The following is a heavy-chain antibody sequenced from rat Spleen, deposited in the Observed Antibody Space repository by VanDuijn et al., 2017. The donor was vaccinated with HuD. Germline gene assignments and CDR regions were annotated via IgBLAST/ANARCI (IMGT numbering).Heavy chain of an antibody. D-gene: IGHD5-1*01. V-gene: IGHV5-31*01. Sequence: VQLKESGPDLVQPSQTLSLTCTVSGFSLTSYGVSWVRQPPGKGLEWVASITNTGDSTYYPDSVKGRFTISRDNAKSTLYLQMNSLTSEDTATYYCTNNWEAYYWGQGVMVTVSS. CDR2: ITNTGDST. J-gene: IGHJ2*01. CDR3: TNNWEAYY. CDR1: GFSLTSYG.